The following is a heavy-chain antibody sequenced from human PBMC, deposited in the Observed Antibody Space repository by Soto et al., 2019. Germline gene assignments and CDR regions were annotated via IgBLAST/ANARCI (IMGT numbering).Heavy chain of an antibody. Sequence: SETLSLTCAVHGGSFSAYYWTWIRQHPGQGLEWIGEIIHSGSTNYDPSPNSRVTISVDTSTNQFSLRLISVPAAAAAVYYCAGAFSGSGSYYFDFWGQGTLVTVSS. J-gene: IGHJ4*02. D-gene: IGHD3-10*01. CDR3: AGAFSGSGSYYFDF. CDR2: IIHSGST. CDR1: GGSFSAYY. V-gene: IGHV4-34*12.